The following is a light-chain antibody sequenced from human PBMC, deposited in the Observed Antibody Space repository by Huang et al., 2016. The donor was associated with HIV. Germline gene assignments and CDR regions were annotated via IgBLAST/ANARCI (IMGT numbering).Light chain of an antibody. CDR2: KAS. J-gene: IGKJ4*01. CDR3: HQYNSYPLT. CDR1: QSIGSW. Sequence: DIQMTQSPSTLSASVGDRVTITCRASQSIGSWLAGYQQKPGQAPELLIYKASSLESRVPPRFSGSGSGTEFTLTISSLQPDDFATYYGHQYNSYPLTFGGGTKVEIK. V-gene: IGKV1-5*03.